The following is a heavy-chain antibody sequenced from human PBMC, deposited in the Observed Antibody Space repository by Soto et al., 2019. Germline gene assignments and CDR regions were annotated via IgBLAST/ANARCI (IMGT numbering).Heavy chain of an antibody. D-gene: IGHD3-9*01. CDR3: ARRADTYYDILTGYYLSLVPAWFDP. CDR1: GGSISSSSYY. V-gene: IGHV4-39*01. CDR2: IYYSGST. J-gene: IGHJ5*02. Sequence: SXTLSLTCTVSGGSISSSSYYWGWIRQPPGKGLEWIGSIYYSGSTYYNPSLKSRVTISVDTSKNQFSLKLSSVTAADTAVYYCARRADTYYDILTGYYLSLVPAWFDPWGQGTLVTVSS.